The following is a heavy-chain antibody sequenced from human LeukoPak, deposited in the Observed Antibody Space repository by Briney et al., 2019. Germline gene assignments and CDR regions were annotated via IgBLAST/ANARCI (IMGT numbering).Heavy chain of an antibody. Sequence: PGGSLRLSCAASGFAFRNYDMIWVRQAPGRGLEWVSGITTDGSGAYYADSVKGRFTVSRDNSKNTVFLQMNSLRGEDAAIYYCAKGVLGAGSLLEYFQHWGQGTLVTASS. CDR1: GFAFRNYD. V-gene: IGHV3-23*01. CDR3: AKGVLGAGSLLEYFQH. CDR2: ITTDGSGA. J-gene: IGHJ1*01. D-gene: IGHD3-10*01.